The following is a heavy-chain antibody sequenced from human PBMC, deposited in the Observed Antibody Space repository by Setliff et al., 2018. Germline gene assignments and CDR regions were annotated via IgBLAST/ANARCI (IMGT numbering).Heavy chain of an antibody. CDR1: GYIFTSYG. CDR3: ARSPPNRGVGQGHYMDV. V-gene: IGHV1-18*01. J-gene: IGHJ6*03. D-gene: IGHD1-26*01. Sequence: GASVKVSCKASGYIFTSYGFSWVRQAPGQGLEWMGWISTYNGKTNYAQKFQGRVTMTTDTSTSTAYMELRSLRSDDTAVYYCARSPPNRGVGQGHYMDVWGKGTTVTVSS. CDR2: ISTYNGKT.